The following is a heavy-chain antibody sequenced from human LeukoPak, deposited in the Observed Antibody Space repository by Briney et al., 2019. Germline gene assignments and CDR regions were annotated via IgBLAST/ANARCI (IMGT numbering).Heavy chain of an antibody. Sequence: SETLSLTCTVSGGSISSGGYYWNWIRQHPGKGLEWIGYIYYSGSTYYNPSLKSRVTISVDTSKNQFSLKLSSVTAADTAVYYCARMAATVTTKGDYWGQGTLVTVSS. CDR2: IYYSGST. CDR3: ARMAATVTTKGDY. J-gene: IGHJ4*02. CDR1: GGSISSGGYY. V-gene: IGHV4-31*03. D-gene: IGHD4-17*01.